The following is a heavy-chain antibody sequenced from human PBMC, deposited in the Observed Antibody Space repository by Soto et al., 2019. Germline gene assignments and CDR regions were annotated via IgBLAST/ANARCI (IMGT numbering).Heavy chain of an antibody. CDR2: IYYSGST. V-gene: IGHV4-30-4*01. CDR3: ARSPAYGDYANLDT. Sequence: PSETLSLTCTVSGGSISSGDYYWSWIRQPPGKGLEWIGYIYYSGSTYYNPSLKSRVTISVDTSKNQFSLKLNLSSVTAADTAVYYCARSPAYGDYANLDTWGQGTLVTVSS. J-gene: IGHJ5*02. CDR1: GGSISSGDYY. D-gene: IGHD4-17*01.